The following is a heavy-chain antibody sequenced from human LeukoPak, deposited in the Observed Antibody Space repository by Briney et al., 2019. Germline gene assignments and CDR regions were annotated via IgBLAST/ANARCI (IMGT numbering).Heavy chain of an antibody. J-gene: IGHJ4*02. D-gene: IGHD5-18*01. Sequence: GASVKVSCKASGYTFTYRYLHWVRQAPGQALEGMGWITPFNGNTNYAQKFQDRVTITRDRSMSTAYMELSSLRSEDTAVYYCARALKRVDTAMAYDYWGQGTLVTVSS. CDR3: ARALKRVDTAMAYDY. CDR1: GYTFTYRY. CDR2: ITPFNGNT. V-gene: IGHV1-45*02.